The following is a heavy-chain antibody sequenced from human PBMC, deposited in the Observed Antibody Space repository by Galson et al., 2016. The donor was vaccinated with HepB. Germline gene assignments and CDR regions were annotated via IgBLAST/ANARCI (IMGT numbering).Heavy chain of an antibody. CDR3: ARELVRSAFDL. CDR2: INNDGDTT. D-gene: IGHD4/OR15-4a*01. J-gene: IGHJ3*01. CDR1: GFTFSSHW. V-gene: IGHV3-74*01. Sequence: SLRLSCAASGFTFSSHWMHWVRQTPGKGLVFVSRINNDGDTTNYVDSVKGRFTVSRDNANKTLYLEMNSLRAEDTAVYYCARELVRSAFDLWGQGTMVTVSS.